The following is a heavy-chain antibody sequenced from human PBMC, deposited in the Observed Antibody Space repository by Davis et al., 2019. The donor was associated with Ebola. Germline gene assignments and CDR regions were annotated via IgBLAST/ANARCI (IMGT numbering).Heavy chain of an antibody. Sequence: AASVKVSCKASGYTFTSYAMHWVRQAPGQRLEWMGWINAGNGNTKYSQNVQGRVTMTTDTSTSTAYMEVGILRSDDTAVYYCARAQFPTTSDHWGQGTLVTVSS. V-gene: IGHV1-3*01. CDR1: GYTFTSYA. CDR2: INAGNGNT. J-gene: IGHJ4*02. CDR3: ARAQFPTTSDH. D-gene: IGHD1-1*01.